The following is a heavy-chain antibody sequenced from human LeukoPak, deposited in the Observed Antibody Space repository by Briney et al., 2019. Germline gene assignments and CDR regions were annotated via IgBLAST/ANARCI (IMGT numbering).Heavy chain of an antibody. D-gene: IGHD1-26*01. Sequence: GASVKVSCGTSGYSFTTYGISWVRQAPGQGLEWMGWIAAYNGKTDYAQNLQGRVTMTIDTSTSTSYMVLRSLRSDDTAVYYCARVGATHYYYYYMDVWGKGTTVTVSS. CDR2: IAAYNGKT. J-gene: IGHJ6*03. V-gene: IGHV1-18*01. CDR1: GYSFTTYG. CDR3: ARVGATHYYYYYMDV.